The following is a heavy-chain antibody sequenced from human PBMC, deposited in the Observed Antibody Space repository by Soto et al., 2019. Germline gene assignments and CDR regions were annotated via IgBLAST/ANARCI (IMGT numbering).Heavy chain of an antibody. V-gene: IGHV4-31*03. Sequence: QVQLQESGPGLVKPSQTLSLTCTVSGGSISSGGYYWSWIRQHPGEGLEWIGYIYYSGSTYDNPSLKSRVTISVDTSKNQFSLKLSSVTAADTAVYYCARGAVAALMSWFDPWGQGTLVTVSS. J-gene: IGHJ5*02. D-gene: IGHD6-19*01. CDR1: GGSISSGGYY. CDR2: IYYSGST. CDR3: ARGAVAALMSWFDP.